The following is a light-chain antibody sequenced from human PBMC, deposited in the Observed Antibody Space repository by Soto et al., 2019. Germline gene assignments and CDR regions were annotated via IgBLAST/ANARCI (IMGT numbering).Light chain of an antibody. Sequence: EIVLTHSPATLSLSPGDTATLSCRASQRVRSYLSWYQQKPGQAPRLLIYDASYRDTGIPGRFSGSGSGTDFTLTLSSLESEDFAVYYCQQRGDWPLYTFGQGTKVEIK. CDR1: QRVRSY. V-gene: IGKV3-11*01. J-gene: IGKJ2*01. CDR2: DAS. CDR3: QQRGDWPLYT.